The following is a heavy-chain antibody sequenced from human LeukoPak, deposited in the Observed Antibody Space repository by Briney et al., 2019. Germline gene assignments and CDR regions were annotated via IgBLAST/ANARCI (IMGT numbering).Heavy chain of an antibody. J-gene: IGHJ4*02. Sequence: GASVKVSCRASGYTFTGYYMHWVRQAPGQGLEWMGWINPNSGGTNYAQKFRGRVTMTRDTSISTAYMELSRLRSDDTAVYYCARSNDYSNYAYFDYWGQGTLVTVSS. CDR3: ARSNDYSNYAYFDY. CDR1: GYTFTGYY. CDR2: INPNSGGT. D-gene: IGHD4-11*01. V-gene: IGHV1-2*02.